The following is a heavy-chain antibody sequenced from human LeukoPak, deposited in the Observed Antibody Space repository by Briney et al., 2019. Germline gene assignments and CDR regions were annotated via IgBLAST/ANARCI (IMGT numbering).Heavy chain of an antibody. CDR2: IKQDGSEK. Sequence: GGSLSLSCAASGFTFSSYWMSWVRQAPGKGLEWVANIKQDGSEKYYVDSVKGRFTISRDNAKNSLYLQMNSLRAEDTAVYYCARVYDSSGYYPNYFDYWGQGTLVTVSS. D-gene: IGHD3-22*01. CDR1: GFTFSSYW. V-gene: IGHV3-7*03. CDR3: ARVYDSSGYYPNYFDY. J-gene: IGHJ4*02.